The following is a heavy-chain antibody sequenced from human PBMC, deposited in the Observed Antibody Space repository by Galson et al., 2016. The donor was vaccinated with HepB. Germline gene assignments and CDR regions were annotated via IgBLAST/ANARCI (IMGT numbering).Heavy chain of an antibody. D-gene: IGHD3-16*02. Sequence: SVKVSCKASGYTFTTYAVHWVRQAPRQRLEWMGWINAGNGNTKYSQKFQGRVTIKRETSASTAYMELRSLRSEDTAVYYWARDSKRLSSGMDVWGQGTTVTVSS. J-gene: IGHJ6*02. CDR3: ARDSKRLSSGMDV. CDR2: INAGNGNT. V-gene: IGHV1-3*01. CDR1: GYTFTTYA.